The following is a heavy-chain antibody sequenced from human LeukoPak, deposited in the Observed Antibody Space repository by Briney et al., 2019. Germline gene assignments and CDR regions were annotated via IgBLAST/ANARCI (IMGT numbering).Heavy chain of an antibody. V-gene: IGHV1-18*01. Sequence: ASVKVSCKASGYTFTSYGISWVRQAPGQGLEWMGWISAYNGNTSYAQKFQGRVTVTTDTSTSTAYMDLRSLRSDDTAVYYCARDAPLYCSGGSCYRWGEVDFWGQGTLDTVSS. CDR3: ARDAPLYCSGGSCYRWGEVDF. J-gene: IGHJ4*02. CDR2: ISAYNGNT. D-gene: IGHD2-15*01. CDR1: GYTFTSYG.